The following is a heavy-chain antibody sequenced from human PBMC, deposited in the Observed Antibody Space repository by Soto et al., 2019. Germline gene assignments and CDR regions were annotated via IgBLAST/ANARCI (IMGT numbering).Heavy chain of an antibody. J-gene: IGHJ4*02. V-gene: IGHV3-7*01. CDR1: GCTFGLYW. D-gene: IGHD7-27*01. CDR3: ARMGLWGKLQDL. Sequence: PGLSLRRSGAAAGCTFGLYWMGWVRQAPGKGLEWGANLKRDGSEKYFLESVKGRFTMSRDNAKNSFYLHMNNLRAEDTAVYFCARMGLWGKLQDLWGQGTSVTVSS. CDR2: LKRDGSEK.